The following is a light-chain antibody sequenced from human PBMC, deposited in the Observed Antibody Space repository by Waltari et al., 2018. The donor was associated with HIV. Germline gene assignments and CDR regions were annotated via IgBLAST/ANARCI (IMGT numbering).Light chain of an antibody. V-gene: IGLV2-23*02. Sequence: QSALTQSPSVSGSPGQSITISCTGTSSDVGSYNLFSWYQHHPGKAPKLMIYEVNKRPSGVSNRFSGSKSGNTASLTISGLQAEDEADYYCCSYAGSSTSVVFGGGTKLTVL. CDR1: SSDVGSYNL. J-gene: IGLJ2*01. CDR3: CSYAGSSTSVV. CDR2: EVN.